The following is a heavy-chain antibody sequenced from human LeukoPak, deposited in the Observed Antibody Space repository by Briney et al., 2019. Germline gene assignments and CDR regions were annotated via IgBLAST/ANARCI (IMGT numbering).Heavy chain of an antibody. D-gene: IGHD2-15*01. Sequence: PSETLSPTCTVSGGSISSYYWSWIRQPAGKGLEWIGRIYTSRSTNYNPSLKSPAPMSVPTPNTHSSLKPSSVTAADTAVYYCARDSTPRRAFDIWGQGTMVTVSS. V-gene: IGHV4-4*07. CDR1: GGSISSYY. J-gene: IGHJ3*02. CDR2: IYTSRST. CDR3: ARDSTPRRAFDI.